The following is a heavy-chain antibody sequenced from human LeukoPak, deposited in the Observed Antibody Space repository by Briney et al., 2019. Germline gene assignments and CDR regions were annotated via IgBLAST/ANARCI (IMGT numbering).Heavy chain of an antibody. CDR2: IYYSGST. J-gene: IGHJ4*02. Sequence: PSETLSLTCTVSGGSISSSSYYWGWIRQPPGKGLEWIGSIYYSGSTYYNPSLKSRVTISVDTSKNQFSLKLSSVTAADTAVYYCASYTIFGVVIANWGQGTLVTVPS. CDR1: GGSISSSSYY. D-gene: IGHD3-3*01. CDR3: ASYTIFGVVIAN. V-gene: IGHV4-39*07.